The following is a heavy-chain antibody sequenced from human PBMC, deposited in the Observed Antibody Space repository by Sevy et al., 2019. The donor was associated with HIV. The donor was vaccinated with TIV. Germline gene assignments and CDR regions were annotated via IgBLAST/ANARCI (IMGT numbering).Heavy chain of an antibody. Sequence: GSLRLSCVASGFTFREHYMEWVRQASGKGLEWVGRTRNKADGYTTEYAASVKGRLTISRDESKNSLYVQMNSLKTEDTAVYYCATHAGIAAAGRVFDYWGQGTLVTVSS. V-gene: IGHV3-72*01. CDR1: GFTFREHY. CDR2: TRNKADGYTT. CDR3: ATHAGIAAAGRVFDY. J-gene: IGHJ4*02. D-gene: IGHD6-13*01.